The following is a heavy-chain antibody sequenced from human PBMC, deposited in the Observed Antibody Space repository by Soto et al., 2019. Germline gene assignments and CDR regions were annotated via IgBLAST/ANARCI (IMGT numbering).Heavy chain of an antibody. D-gene: IGHD6-6*01. CDR3: AMSIAVPSSHIDH. J-gene: IGHJ4*02. CDR1: GGSMSGYY. Sequence: PSETLSLTCRVSGGSMSGYYWSWIRQAPGKGLEWIGYVYYTGSTNYNPYLQSRVTISVDTSNKQISLSLRLVTAADRAVYFCAMSIAVPSSHIDHWGQGIRVTVSS. CDR2: VYYTGST. V-gene: IGHV4-59*01.